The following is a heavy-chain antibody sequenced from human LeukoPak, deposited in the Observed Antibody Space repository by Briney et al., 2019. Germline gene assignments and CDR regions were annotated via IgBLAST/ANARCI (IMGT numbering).Heavy chain of an antibody. CDR2: ISGDGGST. J-gene: IGHJ4*02. CDR3: ARVRDRYFEALDY. CDR1: GFTFNNYV. D-gene: IGHD3-9*01. V-gene: IGHV3-23*01. Sequence: GGSLRLSCAASGFTFNNYVMSWVRQASGKGLEWVSSISGDGGSTYYADSVKGRFTISRDNSKSTLYLQMNSLRAEDTAVYYCARVRDRYFEALDYWGQGTLVTVSS.